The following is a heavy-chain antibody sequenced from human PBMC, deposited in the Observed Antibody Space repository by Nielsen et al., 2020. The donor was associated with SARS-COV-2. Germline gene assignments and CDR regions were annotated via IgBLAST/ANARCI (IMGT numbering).Heavy chain of an antibody. J-gene: IGHJ6*03. Sequence: SDPLSLTFALSGAIVSRSTAAWTWIRQSPSRGLEWLGRTYYRSKWYNDYAVSVKSRITINPDTSKNQFSLHLNSVTPEDTAVYYCARARGAYGDYYYYYYTDVWGKGTTVTVSS. CDR2: TYYRSKWYN. D-gene: IGHD4-17*01. V-gene: IGHV6-1*01. CDR1: GAIVSRSTAA. CDR3: ARARGAYGDYYYYYYTDV.